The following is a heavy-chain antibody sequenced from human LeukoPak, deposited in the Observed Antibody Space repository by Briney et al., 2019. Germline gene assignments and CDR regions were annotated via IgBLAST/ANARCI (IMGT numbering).Heavy chain of an antibody. V-gene: IGHV3-48*03. CDR1: GFTISSYE. CDR2: SSGSRSTI. J-gene: IGHJ4*02. Sequence: PGGSLRLSCAASGFTISSYEMNWVRQAPGKGLEWVSYSSGSRSTIYYADSGKGRFTISRDNAKNSLYLQMNSLRAEDTAVYYCARGIGGYGWLLGYFDYWGQGTLVTVSS. D-gene: IGHD5-18*01. CDR3: ARGIGGYGWLLGYFDY.